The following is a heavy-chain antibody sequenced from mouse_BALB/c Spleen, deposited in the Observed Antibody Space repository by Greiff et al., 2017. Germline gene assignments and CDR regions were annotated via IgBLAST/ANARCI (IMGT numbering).Heavy chain of an antibody. Sequence: DVHLVESGGGLVKPGGSLKLSCAASGFTFSDYYMYWVRQTPEKRLEWVATISDGGSYTYYPDSVKGRFTISRDNAKNNLYLQMSSLTSEDTAMYYCARDGGYDGYYFDYWGQGTTLTVSS. V-gene: IGHV5-4*02. CDR3: ARDGGYDGYYFDY. D-gene: IGHD2-3*01. J-gene: IGHJ2*01. CDR2: ISDGGSYT. CDR1: GFTFSDYY.